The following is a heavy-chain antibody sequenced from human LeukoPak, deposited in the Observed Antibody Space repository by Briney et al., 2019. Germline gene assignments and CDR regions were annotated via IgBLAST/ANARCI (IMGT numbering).Heavy chain of an antibody. Sequence: GGSLRLSCAASGFTFSSYAMSWVRQAPGKGLEWVSAISGSGGSTYYADSAKGRFTISRDNSKNTLYLQMNSLRAEDTAIYYCAKEREAYCSGGSCYGSDKLFPADYWGQGSLVTVSS. V-gene: IGHV3-23*01. CDR2: ISGSGGST. J-gene: IGHJ4*02. D-gene: IGHD2-15*01. CDR3: AKEREAYCSGGSCYGSDKLFPADY. CDR1: GFTFSSYA.